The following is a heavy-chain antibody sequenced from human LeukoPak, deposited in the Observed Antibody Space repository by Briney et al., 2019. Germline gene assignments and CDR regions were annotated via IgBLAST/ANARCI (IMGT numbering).Heavy chain of an antibody. D-gene: IGHD1-1*01. Sequence: GGSLRLSCAASGFTFSNYGMHWVRQAPGKGLEWVAVIWFDGNYKYYADSVKGRFTISRDTSKSTLSLQMNSLRADDTAVYYCARGMGTRGYLWYFDYWGQGTLVTVSS. V-gene: IGHV3-33*01. CDR2: IWFDGNYK. J-gene: IGHJ4*02. CDR1: GFTFSNYG. CDR3: ARGMGTRGYLWYFDY.